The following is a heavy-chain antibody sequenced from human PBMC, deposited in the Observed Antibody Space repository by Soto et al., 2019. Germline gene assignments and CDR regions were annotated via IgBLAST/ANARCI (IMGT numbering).Heavy chain of an antibody. J-gene: IGHJ4*02. CDR2: ISWNSGSI. CDR3: AKSSSGWYYFDY. Sequence: EVQLVESGGGLVQPGRSLRLSCAASGFTFDDYAMHWVRQVPGKGLEWVSGISWNSGSIGYADSVKGRFTISRDNAKNSLYLQMNSLRAEDTALYYCAKSSSGWYYFDYWGQGTLVTVSS. D-gene: IGHD6-19*01. CDR1: GFTFDDYA. V-gene: IGHV3-9*01.